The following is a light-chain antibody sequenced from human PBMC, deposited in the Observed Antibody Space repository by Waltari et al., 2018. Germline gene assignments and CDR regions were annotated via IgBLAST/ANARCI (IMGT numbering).Light chain of an antibody. Sequence: EIVLTQSPATLSWSPGQRATLSCRASQGVDMYLAWYQQRPGQAPRLLIYDTSNRATDIPARFSGSGSETDFSLTISSLEPEDFAVYYCQQRRNWPLTFGGGTKVEIK. CDR2: DTS. V-gene: IGKV3-11*01. CDR1: QGVDMY. J-gene: IGKJ4*01. CDR3: QQRRNWPLT.